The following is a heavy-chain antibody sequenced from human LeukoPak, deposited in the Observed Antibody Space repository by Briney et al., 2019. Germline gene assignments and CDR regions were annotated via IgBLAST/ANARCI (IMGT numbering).Heavy chain of an antibody. CDR3: ARGVGGYNYGYSPDY. J-gene: IGHJ4*02. CDR2: IYTSGST. Sequence: PSETLSLTCTVSGGSISSYYWSWIRQPAGKGLEWIGRIYTSGSTSYNSSLKSRVTMSVDTSKNQFSLKLSSVTAADTAVYYCARGVGGYNYGYSPDYWGQGTLVSVSS. D-gene: IGHD5-18*01. CDR1: GGSISSYY. V-gene: IGHV4-4*07.